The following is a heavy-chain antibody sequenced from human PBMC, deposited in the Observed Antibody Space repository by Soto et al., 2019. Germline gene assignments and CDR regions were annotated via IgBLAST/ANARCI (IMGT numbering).Heavy chain of an antibody. V-gene: IGHV3-23*01. Sequence: GGSLRLSCAASGFTFSSYAMSWVRQAPGKGLEWVSAISGSGGSTYYADSVKGRFTISRDNSKNTLYLQMNSLRAEDTAVYYCATPEVVPAAMDYYYMDVWGKGTTVTVSS. J-gene: IGHJ6*03. CDR2: ISGSGGST. CDR3: ATPEVVPAAMDYYYMDV. D-gene: IGHD2-2*01. CDR1: GFTFSSYA.